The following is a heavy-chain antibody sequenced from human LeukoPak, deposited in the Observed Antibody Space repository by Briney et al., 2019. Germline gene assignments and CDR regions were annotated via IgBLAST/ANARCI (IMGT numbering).Heavy chain of an antibody. D-gene: IGHD3-22*01. V-gene: IGHV3-43*02. J-gene: IGHJ4*02. CDR2: ISGDGGST. CDR3: AKAYYYDSSGYPDY. Sequence: GGSLRLSCAVYGYTFAAYAMHWVRQAPGQGLEWVSLISGDGGSTYYADSVKGRFTISSDNSKNSLYLQMNSQRTEDTALYYCAKAYYYDSSGYPDYWGQGTLVTVSS. CDR1: GYTFAAYA.